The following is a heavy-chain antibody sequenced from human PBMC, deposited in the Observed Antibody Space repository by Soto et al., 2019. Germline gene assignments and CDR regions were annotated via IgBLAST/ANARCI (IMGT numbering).Heavy chain of an antibody. V-gene: IGHV4-59*01. J-gene: IGHJ5*02. Sequence: SETMSLTCTVSGGSISSYYWSWIRQPPGKGLEWIGYIYYSGSTNYNPSLKSRVTISVDTSKNQFSLKLSSVTAADTAVYYCARSLWFGELTWGQGTLVTVSS. CDR1: GGSISSYY. CDR2: IYYSGST. D-gene: IGHD3-10*01. CDR3: ARSLWFGELT.